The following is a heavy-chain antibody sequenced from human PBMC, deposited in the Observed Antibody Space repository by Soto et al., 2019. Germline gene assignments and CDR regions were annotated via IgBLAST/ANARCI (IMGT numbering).Heavy chain of an antibody. CDR2: ISGSGLIT. Sequence: EVQLLESGGGLVQPGGSLRLSCAASGFTFNTYAMSWVRQAPGKGLEWVSGISGSGLITDYADSVKGRFTIARDNSKNTLYLQRNSLRAEDTAVYYCAWAGADYWGQGTLVPVSS. CDR1: GFTFNTYA. CDR3: AWAGADY. J-gene: IGHJ4*02. V-gene: IGHV3-23*01. D-gene: IGHD1-26*01.